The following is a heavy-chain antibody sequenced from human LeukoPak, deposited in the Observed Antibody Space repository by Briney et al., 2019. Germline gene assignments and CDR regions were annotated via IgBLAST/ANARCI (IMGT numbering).Heavy chain of an antibody. V-gene: IGHV3-23*01. CDR2: IRDSGAGT. CDR3: AKDFWGSPRGFDH. J-gene: IGHJ4*02. D-gene: IGHD3-16*01. Sequence: GGSLRLSCAASGFTFSSYWVTWVRQAPGKGLEWVSAIRDSGAGTYYADSVKGRFAISRDNSKNTLYLQMNSLRAEDTAVYYCAKDFWGSPRGFDHWGQGTLVTVSS. CDR1: GFTFSSYW.